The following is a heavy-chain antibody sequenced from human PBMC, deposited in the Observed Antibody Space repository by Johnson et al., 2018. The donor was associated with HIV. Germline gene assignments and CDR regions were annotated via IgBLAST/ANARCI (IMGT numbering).Heavy chain of an antibody. J-gene: IGHJ3*02. CDR2: IYSGGTT. CDR1: GLTVSNNY. V-gene: IGHV3-66*02. Sequence: VQLVESGGGLVQPGGSLRLSCAASGLTVSNNYMSWVRQAPGRGLEWVSVIYSGGTTYYADSVKGRFTISRDNSKNTLYLQMNSLRAEDTAVYYCAKNYGYRYIGDAFDIWGQGTMVTVSS. D-gene: IGHD3-16*02. CDR3: AKNYGYRYIGDAFDI.